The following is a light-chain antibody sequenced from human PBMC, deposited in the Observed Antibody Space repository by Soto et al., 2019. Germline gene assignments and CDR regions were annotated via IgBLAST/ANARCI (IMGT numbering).Light chain of an antibody. V-gene: IGLV1-40*01. J-gene: IGLJ1*01. CDR1: SSNIGAGFD. CDR3: QSYDSKSYV. CDR2: GNN. Sequence: QSVLAQPPSVSGAPGQRVTISCTGTSSNIGAGFDVHWYQQLPGTAPKPLVYGNNKRPSGVPDRFSCSRSGTSASLAITGLHAEDEAEYYCQSYDSKSYVFGSGTKLTVL.